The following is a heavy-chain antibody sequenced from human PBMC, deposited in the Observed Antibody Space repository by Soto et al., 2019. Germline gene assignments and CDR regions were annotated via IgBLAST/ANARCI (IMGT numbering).Heavy chain of an antibody. CDR2: ISSSGSTI. V-gene: IGHV3-48*03. J-gene: IGHJ4*02. CDR1: GFTFSSYE. D-gene: IGHD3-22*01. Sequence: QPGGSLRLSCAASGFTFSSYEMNWVRQAPGKGLEWVSYISSSGSTIYYADSVKGRFTISRDNAKNSLYLQMNSLRAEDTAVYYCARRSRYYYDSSGPRDYWGQGTLVTVSS. CDR3: ARRSRYYYDSSGPRDY.